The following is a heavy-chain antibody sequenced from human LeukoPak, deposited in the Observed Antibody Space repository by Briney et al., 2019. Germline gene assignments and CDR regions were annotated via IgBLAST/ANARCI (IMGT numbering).Heavy chain of an antibody. Sequence: KSSETLSLTCTVSGGSISSYYWSWIRQPPGKGLEWIGYIYYSGSTNYNPSLKSRVTISVDTSKNQFSLKLSPVTAADTAVYYCAGDHYDFWSGYSYNWFDPWGQGTLVTVSS. CDR2: IYYSGST. V-gene: IGHV4-59*01. CDR1: GGSISSYY. J-gene: IGHJ5*02. D-gene: IGHD3-3*01. CDR3: AGDHYDFWSGYSYNWFDP.